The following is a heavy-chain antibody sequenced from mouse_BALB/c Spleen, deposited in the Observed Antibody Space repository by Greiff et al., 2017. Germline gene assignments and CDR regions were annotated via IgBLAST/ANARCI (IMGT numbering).Heavy chain of an antibody. CDR2: INPYNGDT. CDR3: ARDYRYDGPLMDY. Sequence: EVQLQQSGPELVKPGASVKISCKASGYSFTGYFMNWVMQSHGKSLEWIGRINPYNGDTFYNQKFKGKATLTVDKSSSTAHMELRSLASEDSAVYYCARDYRYDGPLMDYWGQGTSVTVSS. J-gene: IGHJ4*01. CDR1: GYSFTGYF. V-gene: IGHV1-20*02. D-gene: IGHD2-14*01.